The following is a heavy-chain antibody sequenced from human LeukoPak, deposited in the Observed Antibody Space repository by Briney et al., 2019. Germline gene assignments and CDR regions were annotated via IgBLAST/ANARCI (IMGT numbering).Heavy chain of an antibody. CDR3: ARVKLGRGGGFDY. CDR2: ISAYNGNT. CDR1: GSTFTSYG. D-gene: IGHD7-27*01. Sequence: GASVKVSCKASGSTFTSYGVSWIRHAPGQGLEWMGWISAYNGNTNYAQKIQGRVTMTTDTSTSTAYMELRSLRSDDTAVYYCARVKLGRGGGFDYWGQGTLVTVSS. V-gene: IGHV1-18*04. J-gene: IGHJ4*02.